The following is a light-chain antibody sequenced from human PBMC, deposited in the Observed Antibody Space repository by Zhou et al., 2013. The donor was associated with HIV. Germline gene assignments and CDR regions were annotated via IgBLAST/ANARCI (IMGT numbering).Light chain of an antibody. CDR3: QQSYSTPYT. CDR1: QDISSY. CDR2: VAS. V-gene: IGKV1-12*01. J-gene: IGKJ2*01. Sequence: DIQMTQSPSSVSASVGDRVTITCRASQDISSYLAWYQHKPGKAPNLLIYVASNLQSGVPSRFSGSGSETEFTLTISSLQPEDFATYFCQQSYSTPYTFGQGTKLEIK.